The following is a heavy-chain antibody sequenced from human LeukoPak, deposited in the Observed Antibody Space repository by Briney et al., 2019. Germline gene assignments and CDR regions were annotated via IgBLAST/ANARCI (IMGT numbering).Heavy chain of an antibody. J-gene: IGHJ4*02. CDR3: ARDPHPTTVTYYFDY. Sequence: SETLSLTCAVYGGSFSGYYWSWIRQPPGKGLEWIGEINHSGSTNYNPSLKGRVTISVDTSKNQFSLKLSSVTAADTAVYYCARDPHPTTVTYYFDYWGQGTLVTVSS. CDR2: INHSGST. D-gene: IGHD4-11*01. V-gene: IGHV4-34*01. CDR1: GGSFSGYY.